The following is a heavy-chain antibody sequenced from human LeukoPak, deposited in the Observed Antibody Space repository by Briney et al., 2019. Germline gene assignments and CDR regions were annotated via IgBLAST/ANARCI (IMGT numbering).Heavy chain of an antibody. Sequence: GASVKVSCKVSGYTLTELSMHWVRQAPGKGLEWMGGFDPEDGETIYAQEFQGRVTMTEDTSTDTAYMELSSLRSEDTAVYYCATMVPVDTAMVTLPFDYWGQGTLVTVSS. CDR1: GYTLTELS. CDR2: FDPEDGET. J-gene: IGHJ4*02. CDR3: ATMVPVDTAMVTLPFDY. D-gene: IGHD5-18*01. V-gene: IGHV1-24*01.